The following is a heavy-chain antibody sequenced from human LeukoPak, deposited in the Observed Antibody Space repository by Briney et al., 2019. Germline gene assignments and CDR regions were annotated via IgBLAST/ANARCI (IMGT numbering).Heavy chain of an antibody. D-gene: IGHD5-24*01. J-gene: IGHJ4*02. V-gene: IGHV3-7*03. CDR1: GFTFSDYA. Sequence: PGGSLRLSCVVSGFTFSDYAMSWVRQAPGKGLEWVANIKEDGTETYYVDSVKGRFTISRDNAKNSLYLQMNSLRVEDTAVYYCAKEGRSLQTYWGQGTLVTVSS. CDR2: IKEDGTET. CDR3: AKEGRSLQTY.